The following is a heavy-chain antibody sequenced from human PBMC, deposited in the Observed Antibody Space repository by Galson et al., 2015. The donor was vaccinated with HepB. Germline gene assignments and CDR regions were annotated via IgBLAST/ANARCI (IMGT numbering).Heavy chain of an antibody. Sequence: SLRLSCAASGFTFSSSWMHWVRQAPGQGLVWVARIDKDGSTVYADFVKGRFTTTRDNAKNTVTLQMNSLRADDTAVYFCARSWNRVLDYWGQGTMVTVSS. CDR3: ARSWNRVLDY. D-gene: IGHD1/OR15-1a*01. CDR1: GFTFSSSW. V-gene: IGHV3-74*01. CDR2: IDKDGST. J-gene: IGHJ4*02.